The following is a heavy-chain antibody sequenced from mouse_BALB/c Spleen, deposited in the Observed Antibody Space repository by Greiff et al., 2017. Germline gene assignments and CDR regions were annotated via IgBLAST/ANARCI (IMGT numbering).Heavy chain of an antibody. CDR3: ARVGANYYFDY. J-gene: IGHJ2*01. D-gene: IGHD3-1*01. CDR1: GFSLTGYG. Sequence: VQVVESGPGLVAPSQSLSITCTVSGFSLTGYGVNWVRQPPGKGLEWLGMIWGDGSTDYNSALKSRLSISKDNSKSQVFLKMNSLQTDDTARYYCARVGANYYFDYWGQGTTLTVSS. V-gene: IGHV2-6-7*01. CDR2: IWGDGST.